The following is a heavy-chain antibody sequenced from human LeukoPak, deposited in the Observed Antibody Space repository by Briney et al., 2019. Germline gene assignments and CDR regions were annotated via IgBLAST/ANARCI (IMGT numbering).Heavy chain of an antibody. CDR2: IYYSGST. J-gene: IGHJ3*02. D-gene: IGHD1-26*01. Sequence: SETLSLTCTVSGGSISSYYWSGIRQPPGKGLEWIGYIYYSGSTNYNPSLKSRVTISVDTSKNQFSLKLSSVTAADTAVYYCARHLGNIWGQGTMVTVSS. V-gene: IGHV4-59*08. CDR3: ARHLGNI. CDR1: GGSISSYY.